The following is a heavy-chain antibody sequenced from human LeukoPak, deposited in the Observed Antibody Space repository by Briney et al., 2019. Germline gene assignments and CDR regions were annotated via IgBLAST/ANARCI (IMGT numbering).Heavy chain of an antibody. D-gene: IGHD1-20*01. V-gene: IGHV3-72*01. CDR2: TRNKANSYTT. J-gene: IGHJ4*02. CDR3: AREGDNWNPIDY. Sequence: GGSLRLSCAACGFTFSDHYMDWVRQAPGKGLEWVGRTRNKANSYTTEYAASVKGRFTISRDDSKNSLYLQMNSLKTEDTAVYYCAREGDNWNPIDYWGQGTLVTVSS. CDR1: GFTFSDHY.